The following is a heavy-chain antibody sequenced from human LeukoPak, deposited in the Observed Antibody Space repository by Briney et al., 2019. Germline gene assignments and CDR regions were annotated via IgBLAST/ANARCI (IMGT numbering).Heavy chain of an antibody. D-gene: IGHD3-22*01. V-gene: IGHV1-69*13. CDR1: GGTFSSYA. CDR3: ATDYYDSSGYFDY. J-gene: IGHJ4*02. Sequence: SVKVSCKASGGTFSSYAISWVRQAPGQGLEWMGGIIPIFGTANYAQKFQGRVTITADESTSTAYMELSRLRSDDTAVYYCATDYYDSSGYFDYWGQGTLVTVSS. CDR2: IIPIFGTA.